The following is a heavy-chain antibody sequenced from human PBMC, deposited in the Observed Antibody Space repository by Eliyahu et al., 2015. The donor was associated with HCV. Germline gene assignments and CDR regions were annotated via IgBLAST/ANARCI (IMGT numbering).Heavy chain of an antibody. D-gene: IGHD6-25*01. CDR1: GFTFSRYS. J-gene: IGHJ6*02. V-gene: IGHV3-23*01. Sequence: LQSGGGMVQPGGGSLXLSCVASGFTFSRYSVNWVRQAPGKGLEWIASISSNGGRTKYADSVKDRFTVSRDNSLDTVYLHMKSLTVGDTAVYFCGRRPSSVADMWGQGTTVTV. CDR2: ISSNGGRT. CDR3: GRRPSSVADM.